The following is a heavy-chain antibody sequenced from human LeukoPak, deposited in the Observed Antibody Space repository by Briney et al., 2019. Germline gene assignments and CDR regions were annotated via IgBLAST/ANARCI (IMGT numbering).Heavy chain of an antibody. D-gene: IGHD2/OR15-2a*01. V-gene: IGHV4-30-2*01. J-gene: IGHJ5*02. CDR3: ARGIPLCASRGNWFDP. Sequence: SETLSLTCAVSGGSISRGGYSWSWIRQPPGKGLEWIGYIYHSGSTYYNPSLKSRVTISVDRSKNQFSPKLSSATAADTAVYYCARGIPLCASRGNWFDPWGQGTLVTVSS. CDR2: IYHSGST. CDR1: GGSISRGGYS.